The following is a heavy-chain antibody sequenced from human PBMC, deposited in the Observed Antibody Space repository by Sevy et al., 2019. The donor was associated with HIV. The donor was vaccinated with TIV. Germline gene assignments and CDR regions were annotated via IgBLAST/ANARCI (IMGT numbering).Heavy chain of an antibody. CDR1: GLSVSDNY. J-gene: IGHJ6*02. D-gene: IGHD3-22*01. V-gene: IGHV3-66*01. CDR2: FYSDGRT. Sequence: GGSLRLSCAGSGLSVSDNYMNWVHQAPGKGLELVSVFYSDGRTYYADSVKGRFTISIDNSKNTLYLHMSNLRPEDTAVYYCARDCYYDASGYYYYYCGMDVWGQGTTVTVSS. CDR3: ARDCYYDASGYYYYYCGMDV.